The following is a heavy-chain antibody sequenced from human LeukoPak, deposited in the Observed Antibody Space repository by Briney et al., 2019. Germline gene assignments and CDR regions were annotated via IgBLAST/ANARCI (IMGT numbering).Heavy chain of an antibody. V-gene: IGHV3-30*02. CDR1: GFTFSSYG. CDR3: AEESSRSLSGYFYMDV. D-gene: IGHD3-10*01. Sequence: GGSLRLSCLASGFTFSSYGIHWVRQAPGKGLEWVAFVRYGGSNTYYADSVKGRFTISRDNSKSTLYLQMNSLRVDETAVYYCAEESSRSLSGYFYMDVWGKGTPVTVSS. J-gene: IGHJ6*03. CDR2: VRYGGSNT.